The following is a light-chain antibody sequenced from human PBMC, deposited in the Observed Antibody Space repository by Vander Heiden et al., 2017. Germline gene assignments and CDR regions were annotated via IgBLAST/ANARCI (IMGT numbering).Light chain of an antibody. V-gene: IGKV1-39*01. J-gene: IGKJ2*01. Sequence: DIQMTQSPSSLSASVGDRVTITCRASQSLNNYLVWYQQKPGKAPNLLIYGASSLQSGVPSRFSGSGSGTDFTLTISRLQPEDFATYYCQQSDSTPYTFGQGTKMEIK. CDR2: GAS. CDR3: QQSDSTPYT. CDR1: QSLNNY.